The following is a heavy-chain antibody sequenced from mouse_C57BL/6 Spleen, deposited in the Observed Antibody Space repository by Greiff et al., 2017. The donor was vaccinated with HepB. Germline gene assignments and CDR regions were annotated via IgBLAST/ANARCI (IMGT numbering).Heavy chain of an antibody. CDR3: CREDYYGSYWYFDV. J-gene: IGHJ1*03. V-gene: IGHV3-6*01. CDR1: GYSITSGYY. CDR2: ISYDGSN. D-gene: IGHD1-1*01. Sequence: EVQVVESGPGLVKPSQSLSLTCSVTGYSITSGYYWNWIRQFPGNKLEWMGYISYDGSNNYNPSLKNPISITRDASKNQFFLKLNSVTTEDTATYYCCREDYYGSYWYFDVWGTGTTVTVSS.